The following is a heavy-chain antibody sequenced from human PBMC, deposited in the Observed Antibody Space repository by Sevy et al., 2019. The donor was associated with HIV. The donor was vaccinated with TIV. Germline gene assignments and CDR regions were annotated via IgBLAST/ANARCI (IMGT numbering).Heavy chain of an antibody. CDR1: GFTFSSYA. CDR3: AKDSYGGNAYYYYGMDV. Sequence: GGYLRLSCGASGFTFSSYAMSWVRQAPGKGLEWVSVISGRGDTTYYADSVKGRLTISRDNSRNTLYLQMNSLRAEDTAVYYCAKDSYGGNAYYYYGMDVWGQGTTVTVSS. J-gene: IGHJ6*02. D-gene: IGHD4-17*01. V-gene: IGHV3-23*01. CDR2: ISGRGDTT.